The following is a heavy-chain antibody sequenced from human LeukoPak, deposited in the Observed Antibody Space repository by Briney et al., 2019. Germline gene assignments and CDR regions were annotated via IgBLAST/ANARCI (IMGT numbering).Heavy chain of an antibody. V-gene: IGHV5-51*01. CDR2: IYPGDSDT. CDR3: ARNPSYCSNGLCFHY. D-gene: IGHD2-8*01. CDR1: GYTFSIYW. Sequence: GESLKISCKGSGYTFSIYWIAWVRQMPGKGLEWMGLIYPGDSDTRYSPSFQGQVTISADKSISTAYLQWSSLKASDTAMFYCARNPSYCSNGLCFHYWGQGTLVTVSS. J-gene: IGHJ4*02.